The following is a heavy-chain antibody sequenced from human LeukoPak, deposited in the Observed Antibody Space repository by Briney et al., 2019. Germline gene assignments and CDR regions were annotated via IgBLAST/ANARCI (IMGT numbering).Heavy chain of an antibody. Sequence: PGGSLRLSCAASGFTFSSYAMSWVRQAPGKGVEWVSAICVNGCRTSYAASMKGRFSISRDNSKNTLYLQMNSLRSEDTAVYYCATPQALRFLEWFPEGDYWGQGTLVTVSS. J-gene: IGHJ4*02. CDR1: GFTFSSYA. D-gene: IGHD3-3*01. V-gene: IGHV3-23*01. CDR2: ICVNGCRT. CDR3: ATPQALRFLEWFPEGDY.